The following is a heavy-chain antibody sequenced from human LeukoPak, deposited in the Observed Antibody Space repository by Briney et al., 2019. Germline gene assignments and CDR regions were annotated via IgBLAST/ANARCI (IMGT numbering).Heavy chain of an antibody. J-gene: IGHJ4*02. Sequence: PGGSLRLSCAASGFTFTTYAMSWVRQAPGKGLEWVSGISGSGDTTYYADAVKGRFTISRDNSKNTLYLQMNRLRAEDTAVYYCAKDREGGATNIYYFGYWGQGTLVTVSS. CDR1: GFTFTTYA. CDR2: ISGSGDTT. V-gene: IGHV3-23*01. D-gene: IGHD1-26*01. CDR3: AKDREGGATNIYYFGY.